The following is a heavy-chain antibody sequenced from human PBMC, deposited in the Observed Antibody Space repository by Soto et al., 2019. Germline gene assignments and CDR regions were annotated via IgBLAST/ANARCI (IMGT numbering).Heavy chain of an antibody. CDR1: VDSITTYY. CDR2: IDTSGNT. D-gene: IGHD3-3*01. CDR3: AKNADFWSWGMDV. V-gene: IGHV4-4*07. J-gene: IGHJ6*02. Sequence: SETLSLTCTVSVDSITTYYWSWIRQPAGKGLEWIGRIDTSGNTNYNPSLKSRVTMSVDTSKKQFSLKLTSVTAEDTAVYYCAKNADFWSWGMDVWGQGTTVTVSS.